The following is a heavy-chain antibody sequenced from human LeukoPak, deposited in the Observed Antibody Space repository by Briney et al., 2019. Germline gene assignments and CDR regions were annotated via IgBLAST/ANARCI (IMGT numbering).Heavy chain of an antibody. J-gene: IGHJ4*02. D-gene: IGHD1-14*01. CDR2: IAYDGSRA. CDR1: GFTFGGYG. Sequence: GGSLRLSCAGSGFTFGGYGRHWFRQTPGKGLEWVAVIAYDGSRAFYADSVKGRFTISRDNSKNTMSVQMDDLRAEDTAVYYSTRYNNDHFDYWGQGTLVTVSS. V-gene: IGHV3-33*01. CDR3: TRYNNDHFDY.